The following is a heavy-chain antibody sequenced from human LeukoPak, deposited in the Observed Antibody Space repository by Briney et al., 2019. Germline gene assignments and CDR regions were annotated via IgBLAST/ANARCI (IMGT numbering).Heavy chain of an antibody. Sequence: PSETLSLTCTVSGGSISSSIYYWGWIRQPPGKGLEWIGSIYYSGSTYYNPSLKGRVIISVDTSKNQFSLKLKSVTAADMAVYYCARLADCSGTSCYDHWGQGTLVTVSS. V-gene: IGHV4-39*01. CDR3: ARLADCSGTSCYDH. J-gene: IGHJ4*02. D-gene: IGHD2-2*01. CDR2: IYYSGST. CDR1: GGSISSSIYY.